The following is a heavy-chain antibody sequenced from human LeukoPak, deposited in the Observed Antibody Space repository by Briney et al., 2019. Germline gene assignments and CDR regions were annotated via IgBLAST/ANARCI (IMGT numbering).Heavy chain of an antibody. V-gene: IGHV1-2*04. Sequence: ASVKVSCKASGYTFTGYYMHWVRQAPGQGLEWMGWINPNSGGTNYAQKFQGWVTMTRDTSISTAYMEPSRLRSDDTAVYYCARVAHYDFWSGYYEYYFDYWGQGTLVTVSS. CDR2: INPNSGGT. J-gene: IGHJ4*02. CDR3: ARVAHYDFWSGYYEYYFDY. CDR1: GYTFTGYY. D-gene: IGHD3-3*01.